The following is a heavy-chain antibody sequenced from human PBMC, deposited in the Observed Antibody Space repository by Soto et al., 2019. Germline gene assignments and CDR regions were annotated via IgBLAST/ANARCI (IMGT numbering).Heavy chain of an antibody. Sequence: PGGSLRLSCVASGFTFSTYTMSWFRQAPGKGLEWVSVISGSGGSSGPSYADSVQGRFSISRDNTRNTLYLQMNSLRGEDTAMYYCAKARCSTANCYVPEYWGQGTRVTVSS. D-gene: IGHD2-2*01. J-gene: IGHJ4*02. V-gene: IGHV3-23*01. CDR2: ISGSGGSSGP. CDR3: AKARCSTANCYVPEY. CDR1: GFTFSTYT.